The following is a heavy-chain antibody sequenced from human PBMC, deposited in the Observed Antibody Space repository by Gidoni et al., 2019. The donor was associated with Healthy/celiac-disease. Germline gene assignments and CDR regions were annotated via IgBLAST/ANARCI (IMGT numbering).Heavy chain of an antibody. J-gene: IGHJ4*02. D-gene: IGHD4-17*01. CDR1: GFSFSSYA. V-gene: IGHV3-23*01. CDR3: ANPTVTTDGPLDY. Sequence: EVQLLESGGGLVQPGGSLRLSCAASGFSFSSYAMSWVRQAPGTGLEWVSAISGSGVSTYYADSGKGRFTISRDNSKNTLYLQMNSLRAEDTAVYYCANPTVTTDGPLDYWGQGTLVTVSS. CDR2: ISGSGVST.